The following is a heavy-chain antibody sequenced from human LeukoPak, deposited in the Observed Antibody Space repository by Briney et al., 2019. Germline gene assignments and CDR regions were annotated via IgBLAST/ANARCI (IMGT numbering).Heavy chain of an antibody. J-gene: IGHJ4*02. CDR2: IYYSGST. D-gene: IGHD5-12*01. V-gene: IGHV4-61*08. Sequence: SETLSLTCTVSGGSISSGGYYWSWIRQHPGKGLEWIGHIYYSGSTNYNPSLKSRVTISVDTSKNQFSLKLSSVTAADTAVYYCARAYSGYDSFDYWGQGTLVTVSS. CDR1: GGSISSGGYY. CDR3: ARAYSGYDSFDY.